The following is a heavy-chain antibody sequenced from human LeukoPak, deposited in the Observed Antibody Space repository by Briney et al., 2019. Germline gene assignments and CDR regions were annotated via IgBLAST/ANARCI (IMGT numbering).Heavy chain of an antibody. CDR2: ISSSGNNA. Sequence: GGSLRLSCAVSRFTFRGAAMTWVRQAPGKGLEWVSLISSSGNNAYYADSVKGRFTISRDNSKNTLSLQMNSLRVEDTAIYYCAKDIQLSTWGLGTRVTVSS. CDR3: AKDIQLST. CDR1: RFTFRGAA. D-gene: IGHD5-24*01. V-gene: IGHV3-23*01. J-gene: IGHJ3*01.